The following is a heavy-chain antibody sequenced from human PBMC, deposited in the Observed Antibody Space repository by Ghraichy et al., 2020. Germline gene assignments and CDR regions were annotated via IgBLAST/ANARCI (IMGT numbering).Heavy chain of an antibody. D-gene: IGHD3-3*01. Sequence: GGSLRLSCAASGFTFSSYGMHWVRQAPGKGLEWVAVISYDGSNKYYADSVKGRFTISRDNSKNTLYLQMNSLRAEDTAVYYCAKGMGLSFWSGLDYWGQGTLVTVSS. CDR3: AKGMGLSFWSGLDY. J-gene: IGHJ4*02. CDR2: ISYDGSNK. CDR1: GFTFSSYG. V-gene: IGHV3-30*18.